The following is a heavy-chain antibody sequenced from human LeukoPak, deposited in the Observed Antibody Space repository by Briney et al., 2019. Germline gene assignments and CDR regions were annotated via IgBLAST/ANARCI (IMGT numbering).Heavy chain of an antibody. J-gene: IGHJ3*02. CDR1: GFTFDDYG. Sequence: PGGSLRLSCAASGFTFDDYGMSWVRQAPGKGLDWVSGLNWNGASTGYADSVKGRFTISRDNAKNSLYLQMNSLRAEDTALYYCARDLIGGSYARAFDIWGQGTMVTVSS. CDR3: ARDLIGGSYARAFDI. V-gene: IGHV3-20*04. D-gene: IGHD1-26*01. CDR2: LNWNGAST.